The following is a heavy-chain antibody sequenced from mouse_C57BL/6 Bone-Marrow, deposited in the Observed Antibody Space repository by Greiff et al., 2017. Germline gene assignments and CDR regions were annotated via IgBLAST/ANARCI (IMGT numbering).Heavy chain of an antibody. CDR1: GFTFSSYG. V-gene: IGHV5-6*02. CDR2: ISSGGSYT. Sequence: DVMLVESGGDLVKPGGSLKLSCAASGFTFSSYGMSWVRQTPDKRLEWVATISSGGSYTYYPDSVKGRFTISRDNAKNTLYLQMSSLKSEDTAMDYCARLGYYGSSYFDYWGQGTTLTVSS. D-gene: IGHD1-1*01. J-gene: IGHJ2*01. CDR3: ARLGYYGSSYFDY.